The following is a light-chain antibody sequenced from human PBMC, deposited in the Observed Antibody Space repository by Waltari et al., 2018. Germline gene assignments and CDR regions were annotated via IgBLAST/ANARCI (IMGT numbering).Light chain of an antibody. CDR2: KAS. V-gene: IGKV1-5*03. CDR3: QQYNTYPRT. Sequence: DIQLHQSPSTLSASVGDSVTITCPASITIIRWLAWYQQKPGKAPYLLISKASALQSGVPSRFLGSGSGSEFTLTISRLQPDDSAIYYCQQYNTYPRTFGQGTKVEIK. J-gene: IGKJ1*01. CDR1: ITIIRW.